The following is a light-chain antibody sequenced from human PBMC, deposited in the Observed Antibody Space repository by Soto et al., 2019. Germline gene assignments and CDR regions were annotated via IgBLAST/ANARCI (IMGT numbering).Light chain of an antibody. CDR2: EVS. CDR3: SSYTSSSNPFV. J-gene: IGLJ1*01. Sequence: QSVLTQPASVSGSPGQSITISCTGTSSDVGGYNYVSWYQQHPGKAPKLMIYEVSNRPSGVSNRFSVSKSGTTATLTISGIQAEDEADYYCSSYTSSSNPFVFGTGTKLTVL. V-gene: IGLV2-14*01. CDR1: SSDVGGYNY.